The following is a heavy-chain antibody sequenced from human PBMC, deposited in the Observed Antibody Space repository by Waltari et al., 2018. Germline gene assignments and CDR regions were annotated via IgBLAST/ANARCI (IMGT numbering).Heavy chain of an antibody. CDR3: ARGLGAIY. J-gene: IGHJ4*01. Sequence: QLQMQESGPGLVRPSETLSLTCAASGGSITTITYFWGWIRQPPGKGLEWIASFSYNGNTYYNPSLKSRVTISGDTSKNQFSLVLTSVTAADTAVYYCARGLGAIYWGHGTLVTVSS. CDR2: FSYNGNT. CDR1: GGSITTITYF. V-gene: IGHV4-39*07. D-gene: IGHD2-21*01.